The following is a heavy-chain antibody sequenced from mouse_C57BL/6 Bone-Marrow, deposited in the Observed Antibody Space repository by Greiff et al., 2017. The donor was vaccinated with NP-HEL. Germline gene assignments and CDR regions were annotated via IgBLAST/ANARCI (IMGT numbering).Heavy chain of an antibody. V-gene: IGHV1-62-2*01. CDR1: GYTFTEYT. J-gene: IGHJ4*01. CDR2: FYPGRGSI. Sequence: QVQLKQSGAELVKPGASVKLSCKASGYTFTEYTIHWVKQRSGQGLEWIGWFYPGRGSIKYNEKFQDKATLTADKSSSTVYMELSRLTSEDSAVYCCARHEGGGTGTDAMDYWGQGTSVTVSS. CDR3: ARHEGGGTGTDAMDY. D-gene: IGHD4-1*01.